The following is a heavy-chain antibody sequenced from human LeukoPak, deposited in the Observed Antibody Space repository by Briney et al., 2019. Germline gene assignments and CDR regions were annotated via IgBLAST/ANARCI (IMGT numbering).Heavy chain of an antibody. CDR3: AKDLTTTVTTAIDC. J-gene: IGHJ4*02. V-gene: IGHV3-30*02. CDR2: IPYDGTNK. Sequence: GGSLRLSYAASGFTFSSYGMHWVRQAPGKGLEWVALIPYDGTNKYYADSVKGRFTISRDNSKNMLYLQMNSLRAEDTAVYYCAKDLTTTVTTAIDCWGQGTLVTVSS. D-gene: IGHD4-17*01. CDR1: GFTFSSYG.